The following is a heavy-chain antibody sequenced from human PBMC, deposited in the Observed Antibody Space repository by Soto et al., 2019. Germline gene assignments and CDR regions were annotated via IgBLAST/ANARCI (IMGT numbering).Heavy chain of an antibody. D-gene: IGHD3-3*01. Sequence: QVQLVQSGAEVKKPGASVKVSCKASGYTFTSYDINWVRQATGQGLEWMGWVNPNSGNTGYAQKFQGRVTMTRNTSISTAYMELSSLRSEDTAVYYCARGGGRFLEWLSAYYYYGMDVWGQGTTVTVSS. J-gene: IGHJ6*02. V-gene: IGHV1-8*01. CDR3: ARGGGRFLEWLSAYYYYGMDV. CDR1: GYTFTSYD. CDR2: VNPNSGNT.